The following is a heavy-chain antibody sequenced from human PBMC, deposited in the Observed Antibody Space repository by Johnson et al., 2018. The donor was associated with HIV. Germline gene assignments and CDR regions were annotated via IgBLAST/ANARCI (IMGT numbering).Heavy chain of an antibody. V-gene: IGHV3-64*07. D-gene: IGHD3-10*01. J-gene: IGHJ3*01. Sequence: DVQLVESGGDLVQPGGSLRLSCVASGFTFSNYAMHWVRQAPGKGLEFVAAIDSNGGGTYYADSVQGRFTLSRDNSKNTLYLQMGSLRVEDMAVYYCARVGSGSYYARDAFDVWGQGTMVTVSS. CDR1: GFTFSNYA. CDR3: ARVGSGSYYARDAFDV. CDR2: IDSNGGGT.